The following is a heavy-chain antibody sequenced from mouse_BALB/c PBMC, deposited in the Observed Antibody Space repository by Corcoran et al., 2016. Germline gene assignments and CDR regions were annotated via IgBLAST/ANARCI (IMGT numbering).Heavy chain of an antibody. CDR2: IDPANGNT. Sequence: EVQLQQSGAELVKPGASVKLSCTASGFNIKDTYMHWVKQRPEQGLEWIGRIDPANGNTKYDPKFQGKATITADTSSNTAYLQLSSLTSEDTAVYYCASWDWYVYVWGAGTTVTVSS. J-gene: IGHJ1*01. V-gene: IGHV14-3*02. CDR3: ASWDWYVYV. D-gene: IGHD4-1*01. CDR1: GFNIKDTY.